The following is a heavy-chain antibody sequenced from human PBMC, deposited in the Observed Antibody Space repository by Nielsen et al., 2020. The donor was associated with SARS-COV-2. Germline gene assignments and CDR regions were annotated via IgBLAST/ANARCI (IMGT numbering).Heavy chain of an antibody. CDR1: GGSISSGDYY. J-gene: IGHJ6*03. V-gene: IGHV4-39*07. D-gene: IGHD1-26*01. CDR2: IYYSGST. Sequence: SETLSLTCTVSGGSISSGDYYWGWIRQPPGKGLEWIGSIYYSGSTNYNPSLKSRVTISVDTSKNQFSLKLSSVTAADTAVYYCARAYRSQNDYYMDVWGKGTTVTVSS. CDR3: ARAYRSQNDYYMDV.